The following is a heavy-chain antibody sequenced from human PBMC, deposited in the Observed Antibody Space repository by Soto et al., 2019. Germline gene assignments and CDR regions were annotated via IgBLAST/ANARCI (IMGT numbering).Heavy chain of an antibody. CDR2: LNPKSGYT. D-gene: IGHD4-17*01. J-gene: IGHJ4*02. Sequence: QVQLVQSGAEVKKPGASVKVSCKASGYTFTNYDINWVRQASGQGLEWVGWLNPKSGYTGFAGKFQGRVTMTRNNFISTPYMELSSLTSEDTAVYYCARTHGDLDYWGLGTLVTVSS. CDR1: GYTFTNYD. V-gene: IGHV1-8*01. CDR3: ARTHGDLDY.